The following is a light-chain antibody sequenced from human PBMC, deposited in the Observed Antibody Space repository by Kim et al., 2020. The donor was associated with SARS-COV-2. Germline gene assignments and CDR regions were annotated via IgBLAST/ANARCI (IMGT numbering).Light chain of an antibody. CDR3: QHYNSYPYT. CDR1: QNIGSY. Sequence: ASVGYRVTISCRASQNIGSYLAWYQHKPGKAPTLLVYQASSLESGVPSRFSGSGSETEFILTINSLQPDDFATYYCQHYNSYPYTFGQGTKLEI. J-gene: IGKJ2*01. CDR2: QAS. V-gene: IGKV1-5*03.